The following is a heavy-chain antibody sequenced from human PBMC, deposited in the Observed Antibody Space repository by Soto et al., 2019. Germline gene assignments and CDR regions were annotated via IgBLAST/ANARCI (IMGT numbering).Heavy chain of an antibody. D-gene: IGHD3-3*01. J-gene: IGHJ2*01. CDR1: GASFSSYY. V-gene: IGHV4-59*01. CDR2: IYYSGST. CDR3: ARVTLPSTLFGVGRDWYFDL. Sequence: QLQLQESGPGLVKPSETLSLTCTVSGASFSSYYWSWIRQPPGKGLEWIGHIYYSGSTNYNPSLKSRVAISIGTSNNQFSLKLSSVTAADTAMYYCARVTLPSTLFGVGRDWYFDLWGRGTLVTVSS.